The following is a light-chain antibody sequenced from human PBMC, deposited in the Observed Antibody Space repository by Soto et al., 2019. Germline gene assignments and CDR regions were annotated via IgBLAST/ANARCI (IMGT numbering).Light chain of an antibody. CDR2: GAT. V-gene: IGKV3-20*01. Sequence: EIVLTQSPGTLSLSPGERATLSCRASQSFSSNYLAWYQQKPGQAPRNLIYGATTRATGIPDRFSGSESGTDFTLTISRLEPEDSAVYYCQQYSSVWTFGQGTKVEI. CDR1: QSFSSNY. J-gene: IGKJ1*01. CDR3: QQYSSVWT.